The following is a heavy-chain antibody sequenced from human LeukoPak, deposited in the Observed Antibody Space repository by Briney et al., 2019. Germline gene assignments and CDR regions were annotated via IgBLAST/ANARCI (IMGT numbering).Heavy chain of an antibody. J-gene: IGHJ4*02. Sequence: SETLSLTCTVSGGSINGYYWSWLRQPPGKGLEWIDYISYSGSTNYNPSLKSRVTMSVDTSKNQFSLRLSSVTAADTAVYYCARHGSSYSFDCWGQGTLVTVSS. D-gene: IGHD6-13*01. CDR3: ARHGSSYSFDC. CDR1: GGSINGYY. CDR2: ISYSGST. V-gene: IGHV4-59*08.